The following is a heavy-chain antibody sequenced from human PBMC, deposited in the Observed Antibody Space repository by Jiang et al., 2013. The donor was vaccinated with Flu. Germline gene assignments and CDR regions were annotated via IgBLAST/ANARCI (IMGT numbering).Heavy chain of an antibody. V-gene: IGHV1-69*01. J-gene: IGHJ5*02. CDR1: FSSYA. CDR2: IIPIFGTA. Sequence: FSSYAISWVRQAPGQGLEWMGGIIPIFGTANYAQKFQGRVTITADESTSTAYMELSSLRSEDTAVYYCARGWEGSIAVAGTWWFDPWGQGTLVTVSS. D-gene: IGHD6-19*01. CDR3: ARGWEGSIAVAGTWWFDP.